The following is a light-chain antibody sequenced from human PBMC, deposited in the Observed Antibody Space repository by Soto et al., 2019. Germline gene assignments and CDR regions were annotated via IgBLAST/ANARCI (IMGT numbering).Light chain of an antibody. CDR2: GAS. Sequence: EIVMTQSPATLSASPGERVTLSCRASQSVRSNLAWNQQKPGQVPRVLIYGASTRAIGIPDRFSGSGSGTEFTLTISSLQAEDFAVYYCQDYNSLSGFGGGTKVEIK. J-gene: IGKJ4*01. CDR3: QDYNSLSG. V-gene: IGKV3-15*01. CDR1: QSVRSN.